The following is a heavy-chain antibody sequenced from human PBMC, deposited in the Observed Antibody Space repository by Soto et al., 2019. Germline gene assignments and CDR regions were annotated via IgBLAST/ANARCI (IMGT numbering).Heavy chain of an antibody. CDR3: AKDCVAAAGTGWFGP. D-gene: IGHD6-13*01. J-gene: IGHJ5*02. CDR1: GGTFSSYA. Sequence: SVKVSCKASGGTFSSYAISWVRQAPGQGLEWMGGIIPIFGTANYAQKFQGRVTITADESTSTAYMELSSLRSEDTAVYYCAKDCVAAAGTGWFGPWGQGTLVTVSS. V-gene: IGHV1-69*13. CDR2: IIPIFGTA.